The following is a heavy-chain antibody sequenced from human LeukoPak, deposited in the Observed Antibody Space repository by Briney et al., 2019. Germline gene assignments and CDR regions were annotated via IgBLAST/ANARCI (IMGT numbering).Heavy chain of an antibody. CDR1: GHTFTSYA. J-gene: IGHJ3*02. D-gene: IGHD3-10*01. V-gene: IGHV1-3*01. Sequence: ASVKVSCKASGHTFTSYAMHWVRQAPGQRLEWMGWINAGNGNTKYSQKFQGRVTITRDTSASTAYMELSSLRSEDTAVYYCARYYGSGSSYDAFDIWGQGTMVTVSS. CDR3: ARYYGSGSSYDAFDI. CDR2: INAGNGNT.